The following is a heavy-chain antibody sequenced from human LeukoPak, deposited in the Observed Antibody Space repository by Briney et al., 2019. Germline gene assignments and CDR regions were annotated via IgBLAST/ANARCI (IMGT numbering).Heavy chain of an antibody. Sequence: SETLSLTCTVSGVSITSSYWSWIRQSPGKGLEWIGYIHYTGSTNYNPSLKSRVTMLIDTSKNQFSLKLSSVTAADTAVYYCASSPGGTGAFDIWGQGTKVTVSS. CDR2: IHYTGST. D-gene: IGHD1-1*01. CDR3: ASSPGGTGAFDI. J-gene: IGHJ3*02. CDR1: GVSITSSY. V-gene: IGHV4-59*01.